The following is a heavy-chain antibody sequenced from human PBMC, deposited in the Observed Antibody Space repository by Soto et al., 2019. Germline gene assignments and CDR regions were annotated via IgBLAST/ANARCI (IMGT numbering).Heavy chain of an antibody. Sequence: ASVKVSCKASGYTFTSYGISWVRQAPGQGLEWMGWISAYNGNTNYAQKLQGRVTMTTDTSTSTAYMELRSLRSDDTAVYYCARGLDKGITMVRGVILGYWGHGTLVTVS. CDR2: ISAYNGNT. CDR3: ARGLDKGITMVRGVILGY. J-gene: IGHJ4*01. D-gene: IGHD3-10*01. V-gene: IGHV1-18*01. CDR1: GYTFTSYG.